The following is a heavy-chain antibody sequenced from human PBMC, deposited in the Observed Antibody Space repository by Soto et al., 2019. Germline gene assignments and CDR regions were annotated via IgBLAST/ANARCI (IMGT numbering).Heavy chain of an antibody. J-gene: IGHJ4*02. V-gene: IGHV3-7*03. D-gene: IGHD5-12*01. Sequence: GGSLRLSCAASRFTFSSHWMNWARQAPGKGLEWVARIKQDGSEKYSVDSVKGRFTLSRDNAKNSRYLQMNSLRAEDTAMYFCAREGVLGGYAILEYWGQGTLVTVSS. CDR1: RFTFSSHW. CDR3: AREGVLGGYAILEY. CDR2: IKQDGSEK.